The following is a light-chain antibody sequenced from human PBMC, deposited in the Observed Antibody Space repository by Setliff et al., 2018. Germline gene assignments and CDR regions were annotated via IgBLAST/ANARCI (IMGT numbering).Light chain of an antibody. CDR2: AVS. V-gene: IGLV2-14*01. CDR1: SSDVGDYDY. J-gene: IGLJ1*01. Sequence: QSVLTQPAAVSRSPGQSITISCTGTSSDVGDYDYVSWHQQHPGKAPKLIIYAVSDRPSGVSNRFSGSKSGNTASLTISGLQTEDEADYYCNAYTSGSTYVFGTGTKVTVL. CDR3: NAYTSGSTYV.